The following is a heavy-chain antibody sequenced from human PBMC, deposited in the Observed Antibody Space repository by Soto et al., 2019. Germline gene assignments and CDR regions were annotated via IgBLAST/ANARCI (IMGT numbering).Heavy chain of an antibody. V-gene: IGHV3-66*01. D-gene: IGHD1-7*01. J-gene: IGHJ4*02. Sequence: PGGSLRLSCAASGFTVSSNYMSWVRQAPGKGLEWVSVIYSGGSTYYADSVKGRFTISRDNSKNTLYLQMNSLRAEDTAVYYCAATWGGITGTRPLDYWGQGTLVTVSS. CDR3: AATWGGITGTRPLDY. CDR2: IYSGGST. CDR1: GFTVSSNY.